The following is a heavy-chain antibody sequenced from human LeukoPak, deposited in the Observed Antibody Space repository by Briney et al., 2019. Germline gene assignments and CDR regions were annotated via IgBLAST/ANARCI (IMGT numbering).Heavy chain of an antibody. CDR1: GFTFSSYW. D-gene: IGHD3-10*01. Sequence: GGSLRLSCAASGFTFSSYWMNWVRQAPGKGLEWVANINQDVSEKYYVDSVKGRFTISRDNGKNSLYLQLNSLRAEDTAVYYCAREGPGEYFDYWGQGTLVTVSS. CDR2: INQDVSEK. J-gene: IGHJ4*02. CDR3: AREGPGEYFDY. V-gene: IGHV3-7*01.